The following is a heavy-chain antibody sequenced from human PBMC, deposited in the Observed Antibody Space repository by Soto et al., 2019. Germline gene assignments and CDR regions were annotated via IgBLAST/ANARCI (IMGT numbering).Heavy chain of an antibody. CDR3: AGIPGISVAGTGDYYGMDV. J-gene: IGHJ6*02. Sequence: EVQLVQSGAEVKKPGESLRISCKGSGYSFTSYWITWVRQMPGKGLEWMGRIDPSDSYTNYSPSFQGHVTISVDKCINTAYLQWSSLKASDTAMYYCAGIPGISVAGTGDYYGMDVWGQGTTVTVSS. CDR2: IDPSDSYT. CDR1: GYSFTSYW. D-gene: IGHD6-19*01. V-gene: IGHV5-10-1*03.